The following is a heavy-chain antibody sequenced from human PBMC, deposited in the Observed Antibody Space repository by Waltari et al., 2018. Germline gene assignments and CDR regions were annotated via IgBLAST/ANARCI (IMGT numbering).Heavy chain of an antibody. CDR1: GFTFSSYA. D-gene: IGHD3-16*01. CDR2: ISGSGGST. V-gene: IGHV3-23*01. CDR3: AKGALGVHYYYGMDV. J-gene: IGHJ6*02. Sequence: ELQLLESGGGLVQPGGSLRLSCAASGFTFSSYAMNWVRTAPGKGLEWVSAISGSGGSTYYADSVKGRFTISRDNSKNTLYLQMNSLRAEDTAVYYCAKGALGVHYYYGMDVWGQGTTVTVSS.